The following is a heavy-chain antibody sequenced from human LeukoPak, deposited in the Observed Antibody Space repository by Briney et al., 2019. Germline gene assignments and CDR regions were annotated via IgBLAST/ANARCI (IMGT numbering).Heavy chain of an antibody. Sequence: KSGGSLRLSCAASGFTFSSYSMNWVRQAPGKGLEWVSSISSSSSYIYYADSVKGRFTISRDNAKNSLYLQMNSMRAEDTAVYYCARDMVLDYFDYWGQGTLVTVSS. CDR2: ISSSSSYI. CDR3: ARDMVLDYFDY. V-gene: IGHV3-21*01. D-gene: IGHD3-10*01. CDR1: GFTFSSYS. J-gene: IGHJ4*02.